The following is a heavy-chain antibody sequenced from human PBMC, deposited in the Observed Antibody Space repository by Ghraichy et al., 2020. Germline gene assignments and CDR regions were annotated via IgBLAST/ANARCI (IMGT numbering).Heavy chain of an antibody. CDR3: ARQEKQWLEEEFDY. Sequence: SETLSLTCTVSGGSISSSSYYWGWIRQPPGKGLEWIGSIYYSGSTYYNPSLKSRVTISVDTSKNQFSLKLSSVTAADTAVYYCARQEKQWLEEEFDYWGQGTLVTVSS. V-gene: IGHV4-39*01. CDR2: IYYSGST. CDR1: GGSISSSSYY. D-gene: IGHD6-19*01. J-gene: IGHJ4*02.